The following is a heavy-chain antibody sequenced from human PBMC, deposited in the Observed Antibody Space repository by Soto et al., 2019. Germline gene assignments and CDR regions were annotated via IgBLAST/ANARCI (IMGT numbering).Heavy chain of an antibody. CDR3: VAGQYYFDY. CDR1: GFPFTTYG. J-gene: IGHJ4*02. Sequence: QVQLVESGGGVVQPGRSLRLSCAASGFPFTTYGMHLVREGPGKGLEWVAVISYDGSNKYYADSVKGRFTISRDNSKNTLYLQMNSPRPEDTALYYCVAGQYYFDYRGQGTLVTVSS. CDR2: ISYDGSNK. V-gene: IGHV3-30*03.